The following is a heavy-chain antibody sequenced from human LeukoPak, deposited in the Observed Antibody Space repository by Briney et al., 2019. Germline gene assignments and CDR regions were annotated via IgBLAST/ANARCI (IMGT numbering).Heavy chain of an antibody. CDR2: IIPIFGTA. CDR3: ARDYHGSGSLTTFDY. CDR1: GGTFSSYA. V-gene: IGHV1-69*05. D-gene: IGHD3-10*01. Sequence: SVKVSCKASGGTFSSYAISWVRQAPGQGLEWMGGIIPIFGTANYAQKFQGRVTLTRDTSTSTVYMELSRLRSEDTALYYCARDYHGSGSLTTFDYWGQGTLVTVSS. J-gene: IGHJ4*02.